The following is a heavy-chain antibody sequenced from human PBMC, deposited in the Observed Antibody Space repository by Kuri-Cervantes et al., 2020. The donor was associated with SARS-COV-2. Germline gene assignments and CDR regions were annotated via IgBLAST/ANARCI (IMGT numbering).Heavy chain of an antibody. V-gene: IGHV4-59*01. CDR3: ARGSKYSSSWQYFQH. Sequence: ESLKISCTVSGGSISSYYWSWIRQPPGKGLEWIGYIYYSGSTNYNPSLKSRVTISVDTSKNQFSLKLSPVTAADTAVYYCARGSKYSSSWQYFQHWGQGTLVTVSS. CDR2: IYYSGST. CDR1: GGSISSYY. J-gene: IGHJ1*01. D-gene: IGHD6-13*01.